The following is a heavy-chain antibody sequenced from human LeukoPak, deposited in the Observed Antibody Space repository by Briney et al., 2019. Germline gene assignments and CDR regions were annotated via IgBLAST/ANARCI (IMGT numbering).Heavy chain of an antibody. CDR1: GFTFSSSS. CDR3: ARGFYGQFDY. D-gene: IGHD2/OR15-2a*01. V-gene: IGHV3-48*01. J-gene: IGHJ4*02. Sequence: GGSPRLSCAASGFTFSSSSMDWVRQAPGKGLEWVSYISSSSSTIYYADSVKGRFTISRDNAKNSLYLQMNSLRAEDTALYYCARGFYGQFDYWGQGTLVTVSS. CDR2: ISSSSSTI.